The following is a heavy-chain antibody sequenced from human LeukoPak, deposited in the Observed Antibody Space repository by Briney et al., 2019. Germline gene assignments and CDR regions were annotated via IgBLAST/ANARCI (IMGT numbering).Heavy chain of an antibody. CDR3: ARENIVAPNGMDV. CDR1: GGSISSYY. J-gene: IGHJ6*04. Sequence: SETLSLTCTVSGGSISSYYWSWIRQPPGKGLEWIGYIYYSGSTNYNPSLKSRVTISVDTSKNQFSLKLSSVTAADTAVYYCARENIVAPNGMDVGGKGTTSTVPS. D-gene: IGHD5-12*01. V-gene: IGHV4-59*01. CDR2: IYYSGST.